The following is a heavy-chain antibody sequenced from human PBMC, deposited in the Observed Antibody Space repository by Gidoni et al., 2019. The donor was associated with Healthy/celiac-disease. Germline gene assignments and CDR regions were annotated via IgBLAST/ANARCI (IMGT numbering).Heavy chain of an antibody. CDR3: ARDMTTVTTQGPRWFDP. J-gene: IGHJ5*02. Sequence: QVQLVQSGAEVKKPGSSVKVSCKASGGTFSSYAISWVRQAPGQGLEWMGGIIPIFGTANYAQKFQGRVTITADESTSTAYMELSSLRSEDTAVYYCARDMTTVTTQGPRWFDPWGQGTLVTVSS. D-gene: IGHD4-17*01. V-gene: IGHV1-69*01. CDR2: IIPIFGTA. CDR1: GGTFSSYA.